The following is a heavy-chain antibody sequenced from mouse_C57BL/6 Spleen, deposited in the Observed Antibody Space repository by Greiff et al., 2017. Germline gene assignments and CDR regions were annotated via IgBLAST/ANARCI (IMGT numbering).Heavy chain of an antibody. CDR2: IDPSDSET. Sequence: QVQLQQPGAELVRPGSSVKLSCKASGYTFTSYWMHWVKQRPIQGLEWIGNIDPSDSETHYNQKFKDKATLTVDKSSSTAYMQLSSLTSEDSAVYYCARAIYYDYDELDYWGQGTTLTVSS. CDR3: ARAIYYDYDELDY. J-gene: IGHJ2*01. CDR1: GYTFTSYW. V-gene: IGHV1-52*01. D-gene: IGHD2-4*01.